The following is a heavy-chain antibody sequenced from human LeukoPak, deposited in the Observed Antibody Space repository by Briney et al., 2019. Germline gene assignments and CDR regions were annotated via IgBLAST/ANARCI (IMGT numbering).Heavy chain of an antibody. CDR3: ARDYYDSSGYYRFDP. J-gene: IGHJ5*02. CDR2: IWYDGSNK. CDR1: GFTFSSYG. D-gene: IGHD3-22*01. Sequence: GGSLRLSCAASGFTFSSYGMHWVRQAPGKGLEWVAVIWYDGSNKYYADSVKGRFTISRDNSKNTLYLQMNSLRAEDTAVYYCARDYYDSSGYYRFDPWGQGTLVTVSS. V-gene: IGHV3-33*01.